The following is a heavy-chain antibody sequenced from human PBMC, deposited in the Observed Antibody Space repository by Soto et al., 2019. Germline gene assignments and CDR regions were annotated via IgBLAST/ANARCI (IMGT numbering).Heavy chain of an antibody. V-gene: IGHV4-39*01. J-gene: IGHJ4*02. Sequence: QLQLQESGPGLVKPSETLSLTCTVSGGSISSSSYYWGWIRQPPGKGLEWIGSIYYSGSTYYNPSLKSRVTISVDTSKNQFSLKLSAVTAADTAVYYCASHFPDYDILTGSPPYFDYWGQGTLVTVSS. D-gene: IGHD3-9*01. CDR2: IYYSGST. CDR3: ASHFPDYDILTGSPPYFDY. CDR1: GGSISSSSYY.